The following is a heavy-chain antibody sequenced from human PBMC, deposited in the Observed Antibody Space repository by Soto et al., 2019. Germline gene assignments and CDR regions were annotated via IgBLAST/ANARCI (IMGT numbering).Heavy chain of an antibody. V-gene: IGHV6-1*01. J-gene: IGHJ4*02. CDR2: TYYRSKWYN. D-gene: IGHD1-26*01. Sequence: SQTLSLTFAISGDSVSSNTSAWNCIRQSPSRGLEWLGRTYYRSKWYNDYAVSVKSRITINPDTSKNQFSLHLNSVTPEDTALYYCVRDVGFDFDYWGQGTLVTVSS. CDR3: VRDVGFDFDY. CDR1: GDSVSSNTSA.